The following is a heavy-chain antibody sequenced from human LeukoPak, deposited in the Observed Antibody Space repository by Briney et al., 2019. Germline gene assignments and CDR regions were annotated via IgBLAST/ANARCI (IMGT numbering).Heavy chain of an antibody. J-gene: IGHJ4*02. CDR1: GGSISSSHYY. Sequence: SETLSLTCTVSGGSISSSHYYWGWIPQPPGKGLEWIGSIYYSGSTYYKPSLKSRVTISVDTSKNQFSLKLSSVTAADTAVYYCVGGDSSGYYFDYWGEGTLVSVCS. D-gene: IGHD3-22*01. V-gene: IGHV4-39*07. CDR3: VGGDSSGYYFDY. CDR2: IYYSGST.